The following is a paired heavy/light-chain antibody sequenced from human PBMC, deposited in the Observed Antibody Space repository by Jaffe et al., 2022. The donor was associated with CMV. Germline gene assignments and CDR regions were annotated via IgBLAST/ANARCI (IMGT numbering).Heavy chain of an antibody. CDR1: GFTFTGYW. J-gene: IGHJ4*02. Sequence: EVQLVESGGGLVQPGGSLRLSCAASGFTFTGYWMHWVRQAPGKGLVWVSRINSDGSNTSYADSVKGRFTISRDNAKNTLYLQMNSLRAEDTALYYCGRSRYSGSYVDYWGQGTLVTVSS. V-gene: IGHV3-74*01. D-gene: IGHD1-26*01. CDR2: INSDGSNT. CDR3: GRSRYSGSYVDY.
Light chain of an antibody. CDR1: SSDVGGNNS. V-gene: IGLV2-14*03. Sequence: QSALTQPASVSGSPGQSITISCTGTSSDVGGNNSVSWYQQHPDKAPKLMIYDVSNRPSGVSNRFSGSKSGNTASLTISGLQAEDEGDYYCSSYTRSCPYVFGTGTKVTVL. CDR2: DVS. CDR3: SSYTRSCPYV. J-gene: IGLJ1*01.